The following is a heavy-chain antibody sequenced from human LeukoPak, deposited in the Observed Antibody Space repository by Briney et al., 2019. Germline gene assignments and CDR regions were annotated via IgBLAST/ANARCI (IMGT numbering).Heavy chain of an antibody. CDR2: INSDGSST. D-gene: IGHD3-22*01. CDR1: GFTFSSYW. V-gene: IGHV3-74*01. J-gene: IGHJ4*02. Sequence: PGGSLRLSCAASGFTFSSYWMHWVRQAPGKWLVWVSRINSDGSSTSYADSVKGRFTISRDNAKNTLYLQMNSLGAEDTAVCYCATWYYSDSSTYYLSYWGQGTLVTVSS. CDR3: ATWYYSDSSTYYLSY.